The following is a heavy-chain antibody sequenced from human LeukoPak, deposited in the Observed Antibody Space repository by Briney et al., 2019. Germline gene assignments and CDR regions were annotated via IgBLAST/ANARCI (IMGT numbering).Heavy chain of an antibody. CDR3: ATHDSNGYYPYYFAY. V-gene: IGHV4-59*08. J-gene: IGHJ4*02. D-gene: IGHD3-3*01. Sequence: SETLSLTCRVSGGSMSNKYWSWIRQPPGKGLEWIGYMSDSGTTKQNPALKSRVTISLDTSKNHLSLMLSSVTAADTAVYYCATHDSNGYYPYYFAYWGQGTVATVSS. CDR2: MSDSGTT. CDR1: GGSMSNKY.